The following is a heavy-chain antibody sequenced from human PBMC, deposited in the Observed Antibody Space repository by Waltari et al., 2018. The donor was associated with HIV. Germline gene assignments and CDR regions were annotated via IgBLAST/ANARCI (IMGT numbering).Heavy chain of an antibody. Sequence: QVQLRQWGAGLLKPSATLSLTCAVYGGSFSGSYWRWFRQPPGMGRVWVEEINHSGSTNYNPSLKSRVTISVDTSKNQFSLKLTSVTAADTAVFYCARARLVSRGQYCSTTSCLPHYYYYYGMDVWGQGTTVTVSS. CDR3: ARARLVSRGQYCSTTSCLPHYYYYYGMDV. CDR1: GGSFSGSY. J-gene: IGHJ6*02. D-gene: IGHD2-2*01. V-gene: IGHV4-34*01. CDR2: INHSGST.